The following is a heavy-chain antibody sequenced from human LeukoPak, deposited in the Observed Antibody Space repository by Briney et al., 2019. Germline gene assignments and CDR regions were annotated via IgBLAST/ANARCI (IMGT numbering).Heavy chain of an antibody. CDR1: GFTFSSYA. D-gene: IGHD5-24*01. CDR3: AKGTPRDGYNSGYFDY. Sequence: GGSLRLSCAASGFTFSSYAMSWVRQAPGKGLEWVSIISDNGDYTYYADSVKGRFTISRDNSKNTPYLQMNSLRAEDTAVYYCAKGTPRDGYNSGYFDYWGQGTLVTVSS. V-gene: IGHV3-23*01. J-gene: IGHJ4*02. CDR2: ISDNGDYT.